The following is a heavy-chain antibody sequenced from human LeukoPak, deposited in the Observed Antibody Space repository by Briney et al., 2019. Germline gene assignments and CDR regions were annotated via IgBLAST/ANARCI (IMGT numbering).Heavy chain of an antibody. D-gene: IGHD6-19*01. J-gene: IGHJ6*03. Sequence: GGSLRLSCAASGFTFSSYWMSWVRQAPGQGLEWVSSISSSSNYIYYADSVKGRFTISRDNAKNSLYLQMNSLRAEDTAIYYCARSSGWYHRGPDYYYYYMDVWGKGTTVTVS. CDR1: GFTFSSYW. CDR3: ARSSGWYHRGPDYYYYYMDV. CDR2: ISSSSNYI. V-gene: IGHV3-21*01.